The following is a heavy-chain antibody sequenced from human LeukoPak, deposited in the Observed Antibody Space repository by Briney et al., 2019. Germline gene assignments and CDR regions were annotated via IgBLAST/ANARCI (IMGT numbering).Heavy chain of an antibody. CDR3: ARGITTPFDY. CDR1: GGTISSGDYS. CDR2: IYHSGST. J-gene: IGHJ4*02. D-gene: IGHD2-15*01. Sequence: SQTLSLTCAVFGGTISSGDYSWNWIRQPPGKGLEWIGYIYHSGSTYYNPSLKSRVTISVDRSKNQFSLKLSSVTAADTAVYYCARGITTPFDYWGQGTLVTVSS. V-gene: IGHV4-30-2*01.